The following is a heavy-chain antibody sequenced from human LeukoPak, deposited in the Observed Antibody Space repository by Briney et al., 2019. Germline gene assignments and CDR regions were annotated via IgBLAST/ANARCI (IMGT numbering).Heavy chain of an antibody. J-gene: IGHJ3*02. D-gene: IGHD5-12*01. CDR1: GGTFSSYA. CDR2: IIPIFGTA. CDR3: ATALPLHRGYWVDAFDI. V-gene: IGHV1-69*05. Sequence: ASVKVSCKASGGTFSSYAISWVRQAPGQGLEWMGGIIPIFGTANYAQKFQGRVTITTGESTSTAYMELSSLRSEDTAVYYCATALPLHRGYWVDAFDIWGQGTMVTVSS.